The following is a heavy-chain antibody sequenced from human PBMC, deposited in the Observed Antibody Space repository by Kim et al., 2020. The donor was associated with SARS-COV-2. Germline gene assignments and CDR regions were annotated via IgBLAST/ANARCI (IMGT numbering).Heavy chain of an antibody. J-gene: IGHJ1*01. CDR1: GGSFSGYY. V-gene: IGHV4-34*01. CDR2: INHSGST. CDR3: ATTSGRRRAAYFQH. D-gene: IGHD3-10*01. Sequence: SETLSLTCAVYGGSFSGYYWSWIRQPPGKGLEWIEEINHSGSTNYNPSLKSRVTISVDTSKNQFSLKLSSVTAADTAVYYCATTSGRRRAAYFQHWGQGTLVTVSS.